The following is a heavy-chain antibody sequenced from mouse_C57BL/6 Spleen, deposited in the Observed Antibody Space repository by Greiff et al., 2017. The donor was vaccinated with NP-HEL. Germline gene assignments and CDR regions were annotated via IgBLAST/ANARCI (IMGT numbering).Heavy chain of an antibody. Sequence: VKLVESGPGLVAPSQSLSITCTVSGFSLTSYAISWVRQPPGKGLEWLGVIWTGGGTTYNSALNSRLSISKDNSKSQVYLKMNSLQTDDTARYYCARNTHYYGSSSYFDYWGQGTTLTVSS. CDR2: IWTGGGT. V-gene: IGHV2-9-1*01. CDR1: GFSLTSYA. CDR3: ARNTHYYGSSSYFDY. D-gene: IGHD1-1*01. J-gene: IGHJ2*01.